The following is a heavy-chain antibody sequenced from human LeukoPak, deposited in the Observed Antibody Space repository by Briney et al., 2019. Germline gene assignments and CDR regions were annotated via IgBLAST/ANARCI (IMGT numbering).Heavy chain of an antibody. J-gene: IGHJ5*02. D-gene: IGHD3-22*01. CDR3: ARDSRATYYYDSSGMGNWFDP. CDR2: ISSSSSNI. V-gene: IGHV3-21*01. Sequence: GGSLRLSCAASGFTFSSYSMNWVRQAPGKGLEWVSSISSSSSNIYYADSVKGRFTISRDNAKNSLYLQMNSLRAEDTAVYYCARDSRATYYYDSSGMGNWFDPWGQGTLVTVSS. CDR1: GFTFSSYS.